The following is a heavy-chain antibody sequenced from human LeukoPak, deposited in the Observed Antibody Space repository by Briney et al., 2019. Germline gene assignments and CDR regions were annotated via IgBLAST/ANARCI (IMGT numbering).Heavy chain of an antibody. CDR1: GGSISSGGYS. CDR3: ARVVPGCSGGSCYTGFDY. D-gene: IGHD2-15*01. Sequence: SQTLSLTCAVSGGSISSGGYSWSWIRQPPGKGLEWIGYIYHSGSTYYNPSLKSRVTISVDRSKNQFSLKLSSVTAADTAVYYCARVVPGCSGGSCYTGFDYWGQGTLVTVSS. V-gene: IGHV4-30-2*01. CDR2: IYHSGST. J-gene: IGHJ4*02.